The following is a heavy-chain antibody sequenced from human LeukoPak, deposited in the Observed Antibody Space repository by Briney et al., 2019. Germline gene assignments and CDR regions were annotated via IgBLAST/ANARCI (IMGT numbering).Heavy chain of an antibody. J-gene: IGHJ6*02. V-gene: IGHV3-9*01. Sequence: GGSLRLSCAASGFTFDDYAMHWVRQAPGKGLEWVSGISWNSGSIGYADSVKGRFTISRDNAKNSLYLQMNSLRAEDTAVYYCARAKIVVVTAMRAYYYYGMDVWGQGTTVTVSS. CDR3: ARAKIVVVTAMRAYYYYGMDV. CDR1: GFTFDDYA. D-gene: IGHD2-21*02. CDR2: ISWNSGSI.